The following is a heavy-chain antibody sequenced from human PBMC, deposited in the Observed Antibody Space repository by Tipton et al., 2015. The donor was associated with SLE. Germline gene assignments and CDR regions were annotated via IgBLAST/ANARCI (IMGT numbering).Heavy chain of an antibody. J-gene: IGHJ4*02. V-gene: IGHV4-59*08. D-gene: IGHD2-2*01. Sequence: LRLSCSVSGCSITNKYWSWIRQPPGKGLEWIGYLNYNGGATYSPSLKSRATTSVDTSKNQFSLNLNSVTAADMAAYYCARIAIAPAMGEYYFDSWGQGTLVTVSS. CDR3: ARIAIAPAMGEYYFDS. CDR2: LNYNGGA. CDR1: GCSITNKY.